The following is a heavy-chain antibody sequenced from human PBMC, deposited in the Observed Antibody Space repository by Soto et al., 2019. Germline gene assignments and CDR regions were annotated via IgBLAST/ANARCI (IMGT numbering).Heavy chain of an antibody. D-gene: IGHD6-19*01. CDR2: ISAYNGNT. V-gene: IGHV1-18*01. J-gene: IGHJ4*02. CDR3: ARDQRGSGWYFYFPPVDY. CDR1: GYTFTSYG. Sequence: QVQLVQSGAEVKKPGASVKVSCKASGYTFTSYGISWVRQAPGQGLEWMGWISAYNGNTNYAQKLQGRVTMTTDTSTSTAYMGLRSLRSDDTAVYYCARDQRGSGWYFYFPPVDYGGQGTLVTVSS.